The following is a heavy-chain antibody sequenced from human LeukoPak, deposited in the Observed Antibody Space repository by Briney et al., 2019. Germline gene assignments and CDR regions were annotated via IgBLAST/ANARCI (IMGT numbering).Heavy chain of an antibody. V-gene: IGHV4-59*08. Sequence: SETLSLTCTVSGDSISSYYWSWIRQPPGKGLEWIGYIYYGGSTNHNPSLKSRVAISVDTSKNQFSLKLSSVTAADTAVYYCARRYCSGGSCYSALNYWGQGTLVTVSS. J-gene: IGHJ4*02. D-gene: IGHD2-15*01. CDR3: ARRYCSGGSCYSALNY. CDR1: GDSISSYY. CDR2: IYYGGST.